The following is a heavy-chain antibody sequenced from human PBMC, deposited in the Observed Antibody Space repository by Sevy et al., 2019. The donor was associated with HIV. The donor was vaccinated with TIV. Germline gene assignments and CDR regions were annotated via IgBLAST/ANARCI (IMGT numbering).Heavy chain of an antibody. CDR2: IWNDMTNK. V-gene: IGHV3-33*01. D-gene: IGHD3-22*01. Sequence: GGSLRLSCVVSGFTLRNYGMHWVHQAPGKGLEWVATIWNDMTNKYYADSAKGRFTISRDNSKNTLYLQMNSLRAEDTALYYCASLPNNYYDRGGYSGDDAFDIWGQGTMVTVSS. J-gene: IGHJ3*02. CDR1: GFTLRNYG. CDR3: ASLPNNYYDRGGYSGDDAFDI.